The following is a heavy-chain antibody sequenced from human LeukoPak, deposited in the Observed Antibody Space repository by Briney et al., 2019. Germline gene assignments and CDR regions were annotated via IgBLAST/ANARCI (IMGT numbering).Heavy chain of an antibody. D-gene: IGHD5-18*01. V-gene: IGHV1-2*02. CDR1: GYTFTGYY. CDR3: ARTIRGYSYGYEY. Sequence: GASVKVSCKASGYTFTGYYMHWVRQAPGQGLEWMGWINPNSGGTNYAQKFQGRVTMTRDTSISTAYMELSRLRSDDTAVYYCARTIRGYSYGYEYWGQGTLVTVSS. CDR2: INPNSGGT. J-gene: IGHJ4*02.